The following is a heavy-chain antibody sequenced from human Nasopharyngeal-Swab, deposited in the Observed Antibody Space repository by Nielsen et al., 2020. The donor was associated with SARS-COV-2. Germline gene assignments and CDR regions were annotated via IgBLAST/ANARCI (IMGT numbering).Heavy chain of an antibody. J-gene: IGHJ4*02. CDR3: AKAPRYYFGSGSFYFEY. CDR1: GFTFSSYA. D-gene: IGHD3-10*01. CDR2: ISGSGGTT. V-gene: IGHV3-23*01. Sequence: GGSLRLSCAASGFTFSSYAMSWVRQAPGKGLEWVSAISGSGGTTYYADSVKDRFTISRDNSKNTLYLQTNSLRVEDTAVYYCAKAPRYYFGSGSFYFEYWGQGTLVTVSA.